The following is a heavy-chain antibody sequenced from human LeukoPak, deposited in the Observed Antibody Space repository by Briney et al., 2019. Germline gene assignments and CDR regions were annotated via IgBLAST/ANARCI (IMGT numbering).Heavy chain of an antibody. D-gene: IGHD6-19*01. Sequence: ASVKVSCKASGYTFINNWMHWVRQAPGQGLEWIGLINPTGTGTLYAQKFQGRVTMTRDTSTSTVYMELSSLRSEDTAVYYCARFAVHRRITVAGQFGLDYWGQGTLVSLSS. CDR2: INPTGTGT. CDR1: GYTFINNW. CDR3: ARFAVHRRITVAGQFGLDY. V-gene: IGHV1-46*01. J-gene: IGHJ4*02.